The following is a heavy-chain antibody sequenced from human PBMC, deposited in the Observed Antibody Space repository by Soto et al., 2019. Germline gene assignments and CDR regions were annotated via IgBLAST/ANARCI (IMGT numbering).Heavy chain of an antibody. J-gene: IGHJ5*02. CDR2: INAGNGNT. CDR1: GYTFTSYA. V-gene: IGHV1-3*01. Sequence: QVQLVQSGAEVKKPGASVKVSCKASGYTFTSYAMHWVRQAPGQRLEWMGWINAGNGNTKYSQKFQGRVTITRDTSASTAYMELSSLRSEDTAVYYCARAGGAVAGPYNWFDPWGQGTLVTVSS. D-gene: IGHD6-19*01. CDR3: ARAGGAVAGPYNWFDP.